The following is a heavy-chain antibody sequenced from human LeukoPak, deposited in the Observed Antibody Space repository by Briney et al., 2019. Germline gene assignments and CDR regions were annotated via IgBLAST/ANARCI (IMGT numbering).Heavy chain of an antibody. D-gene: IGHD3-22*01. J-gene: IGHJ3*02. CDR2: TYTGGNS. V-gene: IGHV3-53*01. CDR3: ARGGRGSAAVVAPRSFDI. Sequence: GGSLRLSCAASGFTVSSIHMVWVRQAPGKGLEWVSVTYTGGNSYYADSVKGRFIISRDISKNTLYLQMNSLRAEVSALYYCARGGRGSAAVVAPRSFDIWGQGTMVTVSS. CDR1: GFTVSSIH.